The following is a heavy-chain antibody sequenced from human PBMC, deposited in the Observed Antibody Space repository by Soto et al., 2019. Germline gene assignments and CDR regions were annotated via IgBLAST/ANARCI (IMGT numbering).Heavy chain of an antibody. J-gene: IGHJ3*02. Sequence: GGSLILSCAASGFTFSSYVMHWVRQATGKGLEWVSAISGSGGSTYYADSVKGRFTISRDNSKNTLYLQMNSLRAEDTAVYYCAKDRITMIVVVTEPDAFDIWGQGTMVTVSS. CDR1: GFTFSSYV. V-gene: IGHV3-23*01. CDR3: AKDRITMIVVVTEPDAFDI. D-gene: IGHD3-22*01. CDR2: ISGSGGST.